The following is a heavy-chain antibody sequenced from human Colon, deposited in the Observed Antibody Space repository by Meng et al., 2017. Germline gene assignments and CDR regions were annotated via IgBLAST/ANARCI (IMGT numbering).Heavy chain of an antibody. D-gene: IGHD3-22*01. J-gene: IGHJ4*02. CDR1: GGSFSGYY. Sequence: SETLSLTCAVYGGSFSGYYWSWIRQPPGKGLEWIGEINHSGSTNYNPYLKSRVTISVDTSKNQFSLKLSSVTAADTAVYSCARGRYYYDSSANRTPVDYWGQGTLVTVSS. CDR2: INHSGST. CDR3: ARGRYYYDSSANRTPVDY. V-gene: IGHV4-34*01.